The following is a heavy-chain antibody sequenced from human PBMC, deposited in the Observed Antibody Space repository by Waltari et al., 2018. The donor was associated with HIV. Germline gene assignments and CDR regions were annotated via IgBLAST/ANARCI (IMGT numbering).Heavy chain of an antibody. CDR1: GFLFSRYA. CDR3: ARDSLYSDSSGYYFRPFDM. D-gene: IGHD3-22*01. CDR2: ISFDGSSA. J-gene: IGHJ3*02. V-gene: IGHV3-30-3*01. Sequence: QDQLVESGGGVVQTGRSLRLSCAASGFLFSRYAMHWFRQAPGKGLEWVAVISFDGSSAYYADSVKGRFTISKDNPKNTLYLQMKSLITEDTAVYFCARDSLYSDSSGYYFRPFDMWGQGTMVTVSS.